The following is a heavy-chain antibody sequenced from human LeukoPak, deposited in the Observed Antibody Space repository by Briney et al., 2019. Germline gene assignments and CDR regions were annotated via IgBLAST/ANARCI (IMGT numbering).Heavy chain of an antibody. V-gene: IGHV4-34*01. D-gene: IGHD6-13*01. Sequence: SETLSLSCAVYGGSFSGYYWSWIRQPPGKGLEWIGEINHSGSTNYNPSLKSRVTISVDTSKNQFSLKLSSVTAADTAVYYCARGGPVGSSLDYWGQGTLVTVSS. J-gene: IGHJ4*02. CDR2: INHSGST. CDR3: ARGGPVGSSLDY. CDR1: GGSFSGYY.